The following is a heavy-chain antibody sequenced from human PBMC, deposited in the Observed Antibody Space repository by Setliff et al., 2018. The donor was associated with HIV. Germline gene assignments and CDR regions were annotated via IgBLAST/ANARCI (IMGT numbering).Heavy chain of an antibody. CDR3: AKAGRVFSSGYYDY. CDR2: INSDGSST. Sequence: GGSLRLSCAASGFTFSSYRMHWVRQAPGKGLVWVSRINSDGSSTYYADSVEGRFTISRDNSKNTLYLQMNSLRPEDTALYYCAKAGRVFSSGYYDYWGQGTLVTV. J-gene: IGHJ4*02. D-gene: IGHD3-22*01. CDR1: GFTFSSYR. V-gene: IGHV3-74*01.